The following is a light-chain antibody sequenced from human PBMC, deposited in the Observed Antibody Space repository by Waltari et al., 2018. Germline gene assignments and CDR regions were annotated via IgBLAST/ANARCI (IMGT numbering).Light chain of an antibody. V-gene: IGKV3-20*01. CDR1: QNVSNNY. J-gene: IGKJ1*01. Sequence: DIVLTQSPGTLSLSPGESATLPCRASQNVSNNYLLWYQQKPGQAPRVLIYGASNRATGIPDRFSGSGSGTDFTLTISRLEPEDVAVYYCQQFGSSPRTFGQGTKVEIK. CDR2: GAS. CDR3: QQFGSSPRT.